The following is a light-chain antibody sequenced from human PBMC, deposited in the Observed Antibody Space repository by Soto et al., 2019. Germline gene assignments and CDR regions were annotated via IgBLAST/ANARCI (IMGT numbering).Light chain of an antibody. V-gene: IGKV3-20*01. J-gene: IGKJ1*01. CDR2: GAS. CDR3: QQRKT. Sequence: EIVLTQSPGTLSLSPGERATLSCWASQSVSSNYLAWYQQKPGQAPRLLICGASSRATGIPDRFSGSGSGTDFTLTISRLEPEDFAVYYCQQRKTFGQITKVEF. CDR1: QSVSSNY.